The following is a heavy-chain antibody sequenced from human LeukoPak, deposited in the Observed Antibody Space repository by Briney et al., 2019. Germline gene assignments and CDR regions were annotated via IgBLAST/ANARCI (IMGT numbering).Heavy chain of an antibody. V-gene: IGHV1-2*02. CDR3: ARGGGTVAPAPWVPFAY. D-gene: IGHD4-11*01. CDR2: IDPNSGGT. J-gene: IGHJ4*02. CDR1: GYTFTRNY. Sequence: ASVKVSCKASGYTFTRNYMHWVRQAPGQGLESMGYIDPNSGGTYYIQKFQGRVTMTRDMSINTAYVELSSLTSDDTAVYYCARGGGTVAPAPWVPFAYWGQGTLVTVSS.